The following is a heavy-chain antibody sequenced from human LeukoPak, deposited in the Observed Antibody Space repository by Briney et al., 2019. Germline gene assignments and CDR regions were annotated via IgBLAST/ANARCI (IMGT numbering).Heavy chain of an antibody. Sequence: PGGSLRLSCAASGFSFSTYSMIWVRQAPGKGLEWVSSVSGTSEYIYYADSVRGRFTISRDNAKNAVYLQMNSLRAEDTAVYYCARVSELLDLFDYWGQGTLVTVSS. CDR3: ARVSELLDLFDY. CDR1: GFSFSTYS. J-gene: IGHJ4*02. D-gene: IGHD1-26*01. CDR2: VSGTSEYI. V-gene: IGHV3-21*06.